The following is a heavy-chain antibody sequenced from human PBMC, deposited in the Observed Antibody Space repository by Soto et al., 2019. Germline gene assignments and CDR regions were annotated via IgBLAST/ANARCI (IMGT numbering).Heavy chain of an antibody. V-gene: IGHV3-30-3*01. D-gene: IGHD4-4*01. CDR3: ARPLWRDDYNWGYFDL. CDR2: ISYDGSNK. CDR1: GFTFSNYA. Sequence: QVQLVESGGGVVQPGRSPRLSCAASGFTFSNYAMHWVRQAPGKGLEWVAVISYDGSNKYYADSVKGRFTISRDNSKNTLYLQMNSLRAEDTAVYYCARPLWRDDYNWGYFDLWGRGTLVTVSS. J-gene: IGHJ2*01.